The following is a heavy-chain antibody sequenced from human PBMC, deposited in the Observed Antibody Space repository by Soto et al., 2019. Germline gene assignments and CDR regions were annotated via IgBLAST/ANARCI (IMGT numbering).Heavy chain of an antibody. Sequence: SETLSLTCTVSGGSISGLIDYWAWIRQPPGTGLEWIGEINHSGSTNYNPSLKSRVTISVDTSKNQFSLKLTSVTAADTAVYYCARDKITGLFDYWGQGTLVTVS. CDR2: INHSGST. V-gene: IGHV4-39*07. D-gene: IGHD2-8*02. J-gene: IGHJ4*02. CDR3: ARDKITGLFDY. CDR1: GGSISGLIDY.